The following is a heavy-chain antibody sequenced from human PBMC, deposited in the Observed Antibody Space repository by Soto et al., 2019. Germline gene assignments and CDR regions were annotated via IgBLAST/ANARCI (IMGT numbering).Heavy chain of an antibody. CDR3: ARAGRSSSWYDYYYYYGMDV. D-gene: IGHD6-13*01. CDR2: ISYDGSNK. CDR1: GFTFSSYA. Sequence: GGSLRLSCAASGFTFSSYAMHCVRQAPGKGLEWVAVISYDGSNKYYADSVKGRFTISRDNSKNTLYLQMNSLRAEDTAVYYCARAGRSSSWYDYYYYYGMDVWGQGTTVTVSS. V-gene: IGHV3-30-3*01. J-gene: IGHJ6*02.